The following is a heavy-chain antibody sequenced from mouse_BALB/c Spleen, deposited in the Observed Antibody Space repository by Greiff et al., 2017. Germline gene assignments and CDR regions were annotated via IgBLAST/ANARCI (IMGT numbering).Heavy chain of an antibody. Sequence: EVQLVESGGDLVKPGGSLKLSCAASGFTFSSYGMSWVRQTPDKRLEWVATISSGGSYTYYPDSVKGRFTISRDNAKNTLYLQMSSLKSEDTAMYYCARQREANWDYFYYWGQGTTLTVSS. CDR2: ISSGGSYT. CDR1: GFTFSSYG. V-gene: IGHV5-6*01. J-gene: IGHJ2*01. D-gene: IGHD4-1*01. CDR3: ARQREANWDYFYY.